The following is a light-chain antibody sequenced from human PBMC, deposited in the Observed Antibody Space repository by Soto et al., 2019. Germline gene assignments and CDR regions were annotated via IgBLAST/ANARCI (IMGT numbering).Light chain of an antibody. CDR1: QSAGNF. V-gene: IGKV3D-15*01. CDR3: QQSYSTPLT. CDR2: YIS. J-gene: IGKJ4*01. Sequence: EIVMTQSPATLSVSPGETASLSCRASQSAGNFLAWYQQKPGQAPRLLIYYISTRATGIPSRFSGSGSGTDFTLTISSLQPEDFATYYCQQSYSTPLTFGGGTKVDIK.